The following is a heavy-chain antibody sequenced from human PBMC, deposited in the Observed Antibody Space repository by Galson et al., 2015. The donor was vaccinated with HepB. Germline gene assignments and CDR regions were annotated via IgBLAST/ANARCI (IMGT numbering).Heavy chain of an antibody. V-gene: IGHV4-34*01. CDR1: GGSFSGYY. CDR3: ARVFDWNDGVY. D-gene: IGHD1-1*01. CDR2: INHSGST. J-gene: IGHJ4*02. Sequence: LSLTCAVYGGSFSGYYWSWIRQPPGKGLEWIGEINHSGSTNYNPSLKSRVTISVDTSKNQFSLKPSSVTAADTAVYYCARVFDWNDGVYWGQGTLVTVSS.